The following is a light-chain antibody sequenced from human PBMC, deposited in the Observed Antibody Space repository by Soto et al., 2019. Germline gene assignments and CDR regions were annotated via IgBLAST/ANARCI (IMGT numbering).Light chain of an antibody. CDR3: QQYNNWPWT. CDR1: QSISDT. V-gene: IGKV3-15*01. Sequence: EIVLTQSPGTLSLSPGERSTLSCRASQSISDTLAWYQQKPGQAPRLLIHGASTRATSFPARFSGSGSGTDFTLTISSLQSEDFAVYYCQQYNNWPWTFGQGTKVDIK. J-gene: IGKJ1*01. CDR2: GAS.